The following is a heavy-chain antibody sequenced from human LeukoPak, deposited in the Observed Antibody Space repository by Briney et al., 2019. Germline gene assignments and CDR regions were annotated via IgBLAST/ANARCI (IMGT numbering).Heavy chain of an antibody. CDR2: ISGSGGST. Sequence: GGSLRLSCAASGFTFSSYWMHWVRQAPGKGLEWVSAISGSGGSTYYADSVKGRFTISRDNSKNTLYLQMNSLRAEDTAVYYCAKDVTHREWEPTPDYWGQGTLVTVSS. V-gene: IGHV3-23*01. CDR3: AKDVTHREWEPTPDY. J-gene: IGHJ4*02. CDR1: GFTFSSYW. D-gene: IGHD1-26*01.